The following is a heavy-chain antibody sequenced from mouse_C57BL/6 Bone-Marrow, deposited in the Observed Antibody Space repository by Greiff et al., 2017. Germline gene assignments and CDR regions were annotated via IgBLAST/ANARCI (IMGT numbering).Heavy chain of an antibody. J-gene: IGHJ1*03. CDR1: GYTFTSYG. CDR3: ARGGLWYFDV. V-gene: IGHV1-81*01. CDR2: IYPRSGNT. Sequence: VKLIESGAELARPGASVKLSCKASGYTFTSYGISWVKQRPGQGLEWIGEIYPRSGNTYYNEKFKGKATLTADKSSSTAYMELRSLTSEDSAVYFCARGGLWYFDVWGTGTTVTVTS.